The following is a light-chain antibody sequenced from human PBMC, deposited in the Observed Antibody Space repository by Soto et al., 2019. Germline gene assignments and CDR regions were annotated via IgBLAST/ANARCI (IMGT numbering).Light chain of an antibody. J-gene: IGLJ2*01. Sequence: QSVLTQPPSVSAAPGQKVTISCSGSSSNIGNNDVSWYQQLPGTAPKLLIYDNNMRPSGIPDRFSGSKSGTSATLGITGLQTGDEADYYCGTWDSSLSAGVFGGGTKLTVL. CDR2: DNN. CDR3: GTWDSSLSAGV. V-gene: IGLV1-51*01. CDR1: SSNIGNND.